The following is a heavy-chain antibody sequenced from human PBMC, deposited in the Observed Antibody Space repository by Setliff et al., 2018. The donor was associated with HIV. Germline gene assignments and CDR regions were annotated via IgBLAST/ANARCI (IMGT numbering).Heavy chain of an antibody. V-gene: IGHV4-38-2*01. Sequence: SETLSLTCAVSGYSISSGYYWGWIRQPPGKGLEWIGEINHSGSTNYNPSLKSRVTISVDTSKNQFSLKLSSVTAADTAVYYCARGGHMDVWGKGTTVTVSS. J-gene: IGHJ6*03. CDR3: ARGGHMDV. CDR1: GYSISSGYY. CDR2: INHSGST.